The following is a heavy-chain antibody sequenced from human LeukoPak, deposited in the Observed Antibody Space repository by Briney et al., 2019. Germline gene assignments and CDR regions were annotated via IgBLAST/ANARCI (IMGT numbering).Heavy chain of an antibody. J-gene: IGHJ6*02. CDR3: ARRPYSDTSGRLSDV. Sequence: GGSLRLSCAASGLAFSAYKMHWVRQAPRKGLVWVLRISTDGYTTDYADFVQGRFTASRDNTKNTWSLEMNSLRAEDTAVYYCARRPYSDTSGRLSDVWGQGTTVTVSS. CDR1: GLAFSAYK. CDR2: ISTDGYTT. V-gene: IGHV3-74*01. D-gene: IGHD3-22*01.